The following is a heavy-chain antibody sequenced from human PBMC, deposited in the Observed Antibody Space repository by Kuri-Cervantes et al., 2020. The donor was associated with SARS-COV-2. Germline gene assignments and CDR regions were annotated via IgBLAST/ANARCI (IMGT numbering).Heavy chain of an antibody. Sequence: SLKISCAASGFTFSSYAMHWVRQAPGKGLEWVSGISWNSGSIGYADSVKGRFTISKDNAKNSLYLQMNSLRAEDTALYYCAKDKSSSWVYNWFDPWGQGTLVTVSS. J-gene: IGHJ5*02. CDR3: AKDKSSSWVYNWFDP. CDR1: GFTFSSYA. CDR2: ISWNSGSI. V-gene: IGHV3-9*01. D-gene: IGHD6-13*01.